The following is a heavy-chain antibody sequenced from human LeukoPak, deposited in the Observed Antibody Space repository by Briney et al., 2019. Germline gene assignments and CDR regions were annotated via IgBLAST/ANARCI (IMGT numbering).Heavy chain of an antibody. CDR1: GYRFTSYW. CDR3: ARQTAMGRSGDY. D-gene: IGHD5-18*01. Sequence: GESLEISCKASGYRFTSYWIGWVRQVPGKGLERMGIIDPSDSETRYTPSFQGQVTISVDKSLTTAYLQWNSLKASDTAMYYCARQTAMGRSGDYWGQGSLVTVSS. V-gene: IGHV5-51*01. CDR2: IDPSDSET. J-gene: IGHJ4*02.